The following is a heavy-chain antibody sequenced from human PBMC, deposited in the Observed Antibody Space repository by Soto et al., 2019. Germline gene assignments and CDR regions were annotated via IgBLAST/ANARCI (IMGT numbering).Heavy chain of an antibody. CDR3: ARGVAVAGAPFDY. J-gene: IGHJ4*02. V-gene: IGHV1-69*13. Sequence: AVKVSCKASGGTFSSYAISWVRQAPGQGLEWMGGIIPIFGTANYAQKFQGRVTITADESTSTAYMELSSLRSEDTAVYYCARGVAVAGAPFDYWGQGTLVTVSS. D-gene: IGHD6-19*01. CDR1: GGTFSSYA. CDR2: IIPIFGTA.